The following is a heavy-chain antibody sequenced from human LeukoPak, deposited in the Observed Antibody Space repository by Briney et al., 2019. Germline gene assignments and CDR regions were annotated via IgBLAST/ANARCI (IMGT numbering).Heavy chain of an antibody. J-gene: IGHJ6*03. CDR3: ARRMRSQPYYYYYYMDV. CDR1: GGSFSGYY. D-gene: IGHD2-15*01. CDR2: INHSGST. Sequence: PSETLSLTCAVYGGSFSGYYWSWIRQPPGKGLEWIGEINHSGSTNYNPSLKSRVTISVDTSKNQFSLKLSSVTAADTAVYYCARRMRSQPYYYYYYMDVWGKGTTVTVSS. V-gene: IGHV4-34*01.